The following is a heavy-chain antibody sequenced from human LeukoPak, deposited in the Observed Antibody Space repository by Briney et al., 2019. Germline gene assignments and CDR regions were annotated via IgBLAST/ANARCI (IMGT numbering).Heavy chain of an antibody. D-gene: IGHD2-21*01. CDR1: GYSITNGFY. Sequence: SETLSLTCSVSGYSITNGFYWAWIRQPPGKGLEWIGSIDYSGSTYYNPSLKSRVTISVDTSKNQFSLKVSSVTAADTAVYYCARNPHVVVVVAKIYWFDPWGQGTLVTVSS. CDR2: IDYSGST. CDR3: ARNPHVVVVVAKIYWFDP. J-gene: IGHJ5*02. V-gene: IGHV4-38-2*02.